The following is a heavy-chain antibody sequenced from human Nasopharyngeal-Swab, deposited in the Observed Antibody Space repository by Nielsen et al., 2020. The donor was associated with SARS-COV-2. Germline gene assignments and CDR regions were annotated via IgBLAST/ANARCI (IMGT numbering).Heavy chain of an antibody. V-gene: IGHV1-3*01. CDR1: GYTFTSYA. Sequence: ASVKVSCKASGYTFTSYAMHWVRQAPGQRLKWMGWINAGNGNTKYSQKFQGRVTITRDTSASTAYMELSSLRSEDTAVYYCARDRITDPDAFDIWGQGTMVTVSS. J-gene: IGHJ3*02. CDR2: INAGNGNT. CDR3: ARDRITDPDAFDI.